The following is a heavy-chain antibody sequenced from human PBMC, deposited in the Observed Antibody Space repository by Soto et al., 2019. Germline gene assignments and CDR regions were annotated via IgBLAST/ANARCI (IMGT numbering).Heavy chain of an antibody. CDR1: GGTFSSYT. Sequence: QVQLVQSGAEVKKPGSSVKVSCKASGGTFSSYTISWVRQAPGQGLEWMGRIIPILGIANYAQKFQGRVTITADKYTSTAYMELSSLRSEDTAVYYCAREGQTYYYDSSGYRNWFDPWGQGTLVTVSS. D-gene: IGHD3-22*01. J-gene: IGHJ5*02. CDR3: AREGQTYYYDSSGYRNWFDP. V-gene: IGHV1-69*08. CDR2: IIPILGIA.